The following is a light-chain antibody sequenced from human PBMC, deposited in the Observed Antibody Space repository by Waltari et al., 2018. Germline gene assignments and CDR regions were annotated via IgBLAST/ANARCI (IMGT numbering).Light chain of an antibody. CDR3: SSYTGNQSLVYV. V-gene: IGLV2-23*02. CDR1: SSDIGRYKF. CDR2: EVN. J-gene: IGLJ1*01. Sequence: QSVLTQPASVSGSPGQSITISCTGTSSDIGRYKFVSWYQQHSGKAPKLLIFEVNKWPPGVPNRCSGSKSGNTASLTISGLQAEDDGDYYCSSYTGNQSLVYVFGSGTKVTVL.